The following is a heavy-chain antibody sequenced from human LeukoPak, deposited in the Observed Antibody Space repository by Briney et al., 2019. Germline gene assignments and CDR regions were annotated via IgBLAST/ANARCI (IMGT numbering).Heavy chain of an antibody. Sequence: GGSLRLSCAASGFTFSNYWMSWVRQAPRKGLEWVANINQGGSDKSYVDSVKCRFTISRDNAKNSLYLEMNSLRVEDTAMYYCARTSRSSSIDDWGQGTLVTVSS. V-gene: IGHV3-7*01. J-gene: IGHJ4*02. D-gene: IGHD2-15*01. CDR2: INQGGSDK. CDR3: ARTSRSSSIDD. CDR1: GFTFSNYW.